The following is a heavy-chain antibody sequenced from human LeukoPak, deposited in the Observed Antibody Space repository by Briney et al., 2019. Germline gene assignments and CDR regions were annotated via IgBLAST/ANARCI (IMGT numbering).Heavy chain of an antibody. V-gene: IGHV4-4*08. CDR1: DGSISPYY. J-gene: IGHJ6*03. Sequence: SETLSLTCIVSDGSISPYYWSWIRQPPGKGLEWIGYISNSGNTNYDPSLKSRVTISIDTSKKQLSLKLSSVTAADTAVYYCARTDYHGSGTLGRIPQGYYYYMDVWGKGTTVTVSS. CDR2: ISNSGNT. D-gene: IGHD3-10*01. CDR3: ARTDYHGSGTLGRIPQGYYYYMDV.